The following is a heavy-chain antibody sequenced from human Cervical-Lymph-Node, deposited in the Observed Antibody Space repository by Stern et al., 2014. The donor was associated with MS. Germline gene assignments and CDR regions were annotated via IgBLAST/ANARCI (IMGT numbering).Heavy chain of an antibody. CDR2: IYPGDSDT. CDR1: EFRFSNHW. CDR3: ARSPLGDFRCFDL. V-gene: IGHV5-51*01. Sequence: VQLVQSGAEVKKPGESLNISCKGSEFRFSNHWIAWVRQMPGKGPEWMGIIYPGDSDTRYSPSFQGRVTISLDKPLSTAFLQWDSLKASDTAMYYCARSPLGDFRCFDLWGRGTLVTVSS. J-gene: IGHJ2*01. D-gene: IGHD4-17*01.